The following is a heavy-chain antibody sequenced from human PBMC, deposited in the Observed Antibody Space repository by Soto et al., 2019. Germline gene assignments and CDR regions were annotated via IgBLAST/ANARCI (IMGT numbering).Heavy chain of an antibody. CDR2: IIPILGIA. CDR3: ARRRYGDADAFDI. V-gene: IGHV1-69*02. CDR1: GGTFSSYT. J-gene: IGHJ3*02. Sequence: QVQLVQSGAEVKKPGSSVKVSCKASGGTFSSYTISWVRQVPGQGLEWMGRIIPILGIANYAQKFQGRVTITADKSTSTAYMELSSLRSEDTAVYYCARRRYGDADAFDIWGQGTMVTVSS. D-gene: IGHD4-17*01.